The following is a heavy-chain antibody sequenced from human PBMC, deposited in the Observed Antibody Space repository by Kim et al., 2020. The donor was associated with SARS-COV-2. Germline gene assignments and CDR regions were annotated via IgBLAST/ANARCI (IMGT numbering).Heavy chain of an antibody. D-gene: IGHD4-17*01. CDR1: GYSFTSYW. CDR3: ARHERVTTVVFYYYYYGMDV. CDR2: IDPSDSYT. Sequence: GESLKISCKGSGYSFTSYWISWVRQMPGKGLEWMGRIDPSDSYTNYSPSFQGHVTISADKSISTAYLQWSSLKASDTAMYYCARHERVTTVVFYYYYYGMDVWGQGTTVTVSS. V-gene: IGHV5-10-1*01. J-gene: IGHJ6*02.